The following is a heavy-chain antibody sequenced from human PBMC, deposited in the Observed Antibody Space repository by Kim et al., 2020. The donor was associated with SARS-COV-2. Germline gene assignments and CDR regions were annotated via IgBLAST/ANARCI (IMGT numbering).Heavy chain of an antibody. CDR3: ATLGGTTFEYPNDY. J-gene: IGHJ4*02. CDR2: IYYSGST. Sequence: SETLSLTCTVSGGSISSYYWSWIRQPPGKGLEWIGYIYYSGSTNYNPSLKSRVTISVDTSKNQFSLKLSSVTAADTAVYYCATLGGTTFEYPNDYWGQGTLVTVSS. CDR1: GGSISSYY. D-gene: IGHD1-7*01. V-gene: IGHV4-59*08.